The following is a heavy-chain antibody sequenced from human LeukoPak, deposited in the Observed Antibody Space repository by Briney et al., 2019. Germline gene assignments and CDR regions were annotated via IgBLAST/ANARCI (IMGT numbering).Heavy chain of an antibody. J-gene: IGHJ4*02. CDR3: VRGRGYTGYDASLLDY. V-gene: IGHV3-64*03. CDR1: GFTFSDNA. D-gene: IGHD5-12*01. Sequence: GGSLRLSCSASGFTFSDNAIHWVRQAPGKGLEYVSAISNNGGSTYYVDSVKGRFTIFRDNSKNTLYLQMSSLRAEDTAVYYCVRGRGYTGYDASLLDYWGQGTLVTVSS. CDR2: ISNNGGST.